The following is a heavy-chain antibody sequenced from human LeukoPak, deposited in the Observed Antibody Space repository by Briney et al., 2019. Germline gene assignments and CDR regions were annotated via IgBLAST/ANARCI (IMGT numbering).Heavy chain of an antibody. J-gene: IGHJ4*02. D-gene: IGHD6-19*01. CDR3: AKAFSSGWSPFDY. CDR2: IRGAEGGT. CDR1: GLTINTFT. V-gene: IGHV3-23*01. Sequence: GGSLRLSCAASGLTINTFTMNWVRQAPGKGLDWVSTIRGAEGGTYYADSVKGRFTISRDNFENTLYLQMNYLREEDTALYCCAKAFSSGWSPFDYWGQGALVTVSS.